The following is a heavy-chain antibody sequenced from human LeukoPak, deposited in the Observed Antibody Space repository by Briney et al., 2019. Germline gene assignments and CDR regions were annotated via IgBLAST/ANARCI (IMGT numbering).Heavy chain of an antibody. CDR3: LVPAAIGYGMDV. D-gene: IGHD2-2*02. CDR1: GFTFSSYA. CDR2: ISYDGSNK. J-gene: IGHJ6*02. V-gene: IGHV3-30-3*01. Sequence: PGRSLRLSCAASGFTFSSYAMHWDRQAPGKGLEWVAVISYDGSNKYYADSVKGRFTISRDNSKNTLYLQMNSLRAEDTAVYYCLVPAAIGYGMDVWGQGTTVTVSS.